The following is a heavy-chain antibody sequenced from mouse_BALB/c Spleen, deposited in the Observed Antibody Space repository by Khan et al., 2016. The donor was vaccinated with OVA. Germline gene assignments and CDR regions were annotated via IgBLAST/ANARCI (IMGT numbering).Heavy chain of an antibody. J-gene: IGHJ4*01. CDR1: GYTFTDYG. CDR2: LTTYSGDT. CDR3: ARLTLRLDY. D-gene: IGHD1-1*01. Sequence: QVQLKQSGPELVRPGVSVKISCKGSGYTFTDYGMHWVRQSPAKSLEWIGVLTTYSGDTNYNQKFKGKATMTVDKSTSTSYMELARLTSEASAIYSGARLTLRLDYWGQGTSVTVSS. V-gene: IGHV1S137*01.